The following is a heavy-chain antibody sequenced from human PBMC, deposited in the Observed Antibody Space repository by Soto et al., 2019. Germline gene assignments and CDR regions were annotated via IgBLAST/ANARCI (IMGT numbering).Heavy chain of an antibody. J-gene: IGHJ4*02. CDR3: ARVGGQLVPGFDY. Sequence: EVQLVESGGGVVKPGGSLRLSCAASGFTFSSYSMNWVRQAPGKGLEWVSSISSSSSYIYYADSVKGRFTISRDNAKNSLYLQMNSLRAEDTAVYYCARVGGQLVPGFDYWGQGTLVTVSS. D-gene: IGHD6-6*01. CDR1: GFTFSSYS. CDR2: ISSSSSYI. V-gene: IGHV3-21*01.